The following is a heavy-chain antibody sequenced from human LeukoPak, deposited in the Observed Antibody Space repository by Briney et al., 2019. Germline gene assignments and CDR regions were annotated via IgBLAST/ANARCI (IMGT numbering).Heavy chain of an antibody. CDR2: IIPNLGTT. CDR1: GGTFSSYA. CDR3: ARFRGYGSSWYGDY. Sequence: ASVKVSCKASGGTFSSYAISWVRQAPGQGLEWMGGIIPNLGTTNYAQKFQGRVTVTTDESSSTAYMDLSSLRSEDTAVYYCARFRGYGSSWYGDYWGQGTLVTVSS. V-gene: IGHV1-69*05. J-gene: IGHJ4*02. D-gene: IGHD6-13*01.